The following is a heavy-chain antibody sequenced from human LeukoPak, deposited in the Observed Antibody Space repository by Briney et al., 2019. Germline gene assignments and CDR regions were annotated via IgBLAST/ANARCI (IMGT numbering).Heavy chain of an antibody. CDR2: IKQDGGGK. CDR1: GFTFSSYW. V-gene: IGHV3-7*01. Sequence: GGSLRLSCAASGFTFSSYWMSWVRQAPGKGLEWVANIKQDGGGKDYVDSVKGRFTISRDNAKNSLYLQMNSLRAEDTAVYYCARGECSGGSCYGYYYYYYGMDVWGQGPTVTVSS. D-gene: IGHD2-15*01. J-gene: IGHJ6*02. CDR3: ARGECSGGSCYGYYYYYYGMDV.